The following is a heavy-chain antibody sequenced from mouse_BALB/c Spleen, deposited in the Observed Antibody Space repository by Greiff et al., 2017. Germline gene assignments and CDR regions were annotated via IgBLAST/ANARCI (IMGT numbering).Heavy chain of an antibody. CDR1: GYTFTSYV. CDR3: ARRANCDGYYFDD. D-gene: IGHD4-1*01. J-gene: IGHJ2*01. CDR2: INPYNDGT. Sequence: VQLKESGPELVKPGASVKMSCKASGYTFTSYVMHWVKQKPGQGLEWIGYINPYNDGTKYNEKFKGKATLTSDKSSSTAYMEISSLTSEDSAVYYCARRANCDGYYFDDWGQGTTLTVSA. V-gene: IGHV1-14*01.